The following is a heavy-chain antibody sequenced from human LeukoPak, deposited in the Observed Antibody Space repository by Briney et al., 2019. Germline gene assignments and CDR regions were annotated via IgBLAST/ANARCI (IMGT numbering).Heavy chain of an antibody. D-gene: IGHD6-19*01. CDR3: AKDLSFGSSGWYRLDY. V-gene: IGHV3-7*03. J-gene: IGHJ4*02. CDR2: IKQDGSEK. Sequence: GGSLRLSCAASGFTFSSYWMSWVRQAPGKGLEWVANIKQDGSEKYYVDSVKGRFTISRDNAKNSLYLQMNSLRAEDTALYYCAKDLSFGSSGWYRLDYWGQGTLVTVSS. CDR1: GFTFSSYW.